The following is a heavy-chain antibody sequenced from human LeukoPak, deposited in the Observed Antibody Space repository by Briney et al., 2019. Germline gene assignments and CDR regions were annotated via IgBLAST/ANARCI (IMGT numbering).Heavy chain of an antibody. CDR1: GFTFSSYS. Sequence: GGSLRLSCAASGFTFSSYSMNWVRQAPGKGLEWASSISSSSSYIYYADSVKGRFTISRDNAKNSLYLQMNSLRAEDTAVYYWAREGGMATITPYFDYWGQGTLVTVSS. D-gene: IGHD5-24*01. V-gene: IGHV3-21*01. CDR3: AREGGMATITPYFDY. J-gene: IGHJ4*02. CDR2: ISSSSSYI.